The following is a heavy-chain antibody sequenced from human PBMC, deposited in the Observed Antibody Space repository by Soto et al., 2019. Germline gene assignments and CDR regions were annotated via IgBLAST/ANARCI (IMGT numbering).Heavy chain of an antibody. Sequence: QVQLQESGPGLVKPSETLSLTCTVSGGSISSYCWSWVRQRPGEGLEWIANICNSGGTNYNPSLKSRVVISVDTSRNQFSLKLSSVTAADSAVYSCARGVGRYGSNLDYWGQGTLVTVSS. D-gene: IGHD1-26*01. CDR3: ARGVGRYGSNLDY. CDR1: GGSISSYC. V-gene: IGHV4-59*01. CDR2: ICNSGGT. J-gene: IGHJ4*02.